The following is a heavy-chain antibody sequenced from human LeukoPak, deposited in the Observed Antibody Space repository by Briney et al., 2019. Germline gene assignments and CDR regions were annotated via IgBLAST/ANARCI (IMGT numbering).Heavy chain of an antibody. J-gene: IGHJ4*02. D-gene: IGHD1-26*01. V-gene: IGHV4-59*08. CDR2: IYYSGST. CDR1: GGSISSYS. CDR3: ARRSGSYPYYFYY. Sequence: ESSETLSLTCTVPGGSISSYSWSWIRQPPGKGLEWIGYIYYSGSTNYNPSLKSRVTISVDTSKSQVSLKLSSVTGADTAVYYCARRSGSYPYYFYYWGQGTLVTVSS.